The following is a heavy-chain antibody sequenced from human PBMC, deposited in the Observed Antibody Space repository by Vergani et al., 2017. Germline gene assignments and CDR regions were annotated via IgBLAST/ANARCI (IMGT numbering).Heavy chain of an antibody. V-gene: IGHV3-66*03. Sequence: EVQLVESGGGLIQPGGSLRLSCAASGFTVSSNYMSWVRQAPGKGLEWVSVIYSCGNTYYADSVKGRFTISRDNSKNTLYLQMNSLRAEVTAVYYCAKGPDGYNPPNWSQGALVTASS. CDR2: IYSCGNT. J-gene: IGHJ4*02. D-gene: IGHD5-24*01. CDR3: AKGPDGYNPPN. CDR1: GFTVSSNY.